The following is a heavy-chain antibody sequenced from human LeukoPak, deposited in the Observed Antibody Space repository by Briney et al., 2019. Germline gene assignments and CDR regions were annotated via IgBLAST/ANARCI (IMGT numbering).Heavy chain of an antibody. CDR3: ARGAGAVAGTKTYYYYYYGMDV. CDR1: GFTFSSYA. V-gene: IGHV3-30*04. Sequence: QPGGSLRLSCAASGFTFSSYAMHWVRQAPGKGLEWVAVILYDGSNKYYADSVKGRFTISRDNSKNTLYLQMNSLRAEDTAVYYCARGAGAVAGTKTYYYYYYGMDVWGKGTTVTVSS. CDR2: ILYDGSNK. J-gene: IGHJ6*04. D-gene: IGHD6-19*01.